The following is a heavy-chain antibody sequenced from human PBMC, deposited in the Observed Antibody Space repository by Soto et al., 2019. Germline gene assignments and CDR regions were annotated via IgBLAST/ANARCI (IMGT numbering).Heavy chain of an antibody. J-gene: IGHJ6*03. Sequence: GGSLRLSCAASGFTFSSYGMHWVRQAPGKGLEWVAVISYDGSNKYYADSVKGRFTISRDNSKNTLYLQMNSLRAEDTAVYYCAKSSGGSCYYYYMDVWGKGTTVTVSS. CDR3: AKSSGGSCYYYYMDV. CDR1: GFTFSSYG. D-gene: IGHD2-15*01. V-gene: IGHV3-30*18. CDR2: ISYDGSNK.